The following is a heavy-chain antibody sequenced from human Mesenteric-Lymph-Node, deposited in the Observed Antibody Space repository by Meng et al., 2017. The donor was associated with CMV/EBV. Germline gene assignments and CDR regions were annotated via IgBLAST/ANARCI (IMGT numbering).Heavy chain of an antibody. Sequence: GGSLRLSCAASGFTFSSYSMNWVRQAPGKGLEWVSSISSSSSYIYYADSVKGRFTISRDNAKNSLYLQMSSLKASDTAMYYCARQTGVSAFDYWGQGTLVTVSS. CDR3: ARQTGVSAFDY. D-gene: IGHD7-27*01. J-gene: IGHJ4*02. CDR1: GFTFSSYS. V-gene: IGHV3-21*04. CDR2: ISSSSSYI.